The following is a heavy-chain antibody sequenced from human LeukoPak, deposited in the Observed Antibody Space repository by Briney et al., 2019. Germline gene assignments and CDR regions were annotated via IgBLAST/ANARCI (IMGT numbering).Heavy chain of an antibody. CDR2: IWYDGSNK. J-gene: IGHJ3*01. V-gene: IGHV3-33*01. CDR3: ARDPQRRGYSYGLF. D-gene: IGHD5-18*01. Sequence: GGSLRLSCAASGFTFSSYGMHWVRQAPGKGLEWVAVIWYDGSNKYYADSVKGRFTISRDNSKNTLYLQMNSLIAEDTAVYYCARDPQRRGYSYGLFWGQGTMVTVSS. CDR1: GFTFSSYG.